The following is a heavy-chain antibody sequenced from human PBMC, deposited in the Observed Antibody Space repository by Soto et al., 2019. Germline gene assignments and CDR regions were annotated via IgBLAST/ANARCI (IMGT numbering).Heavy chain of an antibody. J-gene: IGHJ4*02. V-gene: IGHV4-30-4*01. D-gene: IGHD3-10*01. CDR3: ARDRYYGSGSLDY. CDR1: GGSISSGDYY. Sequence: PSETLSLTCTVSGGSISSGDYYWSWIRQPPGKGLEWIGYIYYSGSTYYNPSLKSRVTISVDTSKNQFSLKLSSVTAADTAVYYCARDRYYGSGSLDYWGQGTLVTVSS. CDR2: IYYSGST.